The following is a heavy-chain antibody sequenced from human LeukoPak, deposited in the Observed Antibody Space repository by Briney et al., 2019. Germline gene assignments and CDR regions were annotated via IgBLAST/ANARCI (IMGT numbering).Heavy chain of an antibody. D-gene: IGHD2-15*01. Sequence: PSETLSLTCAVSGYSISSGYYWGWIRLPPGKGLEWIGSMYHSGSTYYNPSLKSRVTISVDTSKNQFSLKLSSVTAADTAVYYCAREVVVVDRYFQHWGQGTLVTVSS. V-gene: IGHV4-38-2*02. CDR1: GYSISSGYY. CDR2: MYHSGST. J-gene: IGHJ1*01. CDR3: AREVVVVDRYFQH.